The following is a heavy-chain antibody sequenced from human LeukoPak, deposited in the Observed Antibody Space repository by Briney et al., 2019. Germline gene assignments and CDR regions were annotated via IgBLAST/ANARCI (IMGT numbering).Heavy chain of an antibody. CDR2: IYSGGST. CDR1: GDSISYFY. D-gene: IGHD5-24*01. CDR3: ASLDGYTTDY. Sequence: PSETLSLTCSVSGDSISYFYWSWVRQAPGKGLEWVSVIYSGGSTYYADSVKGRFTISRDNSKNTLYLQMNSLRAEDTAVYYCASLDGYTTDYWGQGTLVTVSS. V-gene: IGHV3-53*01. J-gene: IGHJ4*02.